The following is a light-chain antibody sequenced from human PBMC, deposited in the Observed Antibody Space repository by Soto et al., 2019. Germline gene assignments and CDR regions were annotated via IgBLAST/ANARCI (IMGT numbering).Light chain of an antibody. CDR1: SIDVGSYNL. CDR3: CSYAGSKDVV. J-gene: IGLJ2*01. Sequence: QSALTQPASVSGSPGQSITISCTGTSIDVGSYNLVSWYQQHPGKAPKLMIYEGSKRPSGVSNRFSGSKSGNTASLTISGLQAEDDADYYCCSYAGSKDVVFGGGTKLTVL. V-gene: IGLV2-23*01. CDR2: EGS.